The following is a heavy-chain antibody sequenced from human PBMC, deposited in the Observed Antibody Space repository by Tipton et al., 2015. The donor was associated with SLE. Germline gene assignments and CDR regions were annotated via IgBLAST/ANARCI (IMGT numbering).Heavy chain of an antibody. CDR2: IYSSGST. V-gene: IGHV4-61*09. CDR1: GDSISSGFYY. CDR3: VRRALSGYYYEY. D-gene: IGHD3-10*01. J-gene: IGHJ4*02. Sequence: TLSPTCTVSGDSISSGFYYWSWVRQPAGKGLEWIRHIYSSGSTNYNPSLKSRVTISVDTSRHQFSLKLSSVTAADTAFYYCVRRALSGYYYEYWGPGTLVTVSS.